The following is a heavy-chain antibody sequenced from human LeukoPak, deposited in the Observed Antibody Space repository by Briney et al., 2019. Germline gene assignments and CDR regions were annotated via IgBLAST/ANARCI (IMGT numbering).Heavy chain of an antibody. J-gene: IGHJ4*01. D-gene: IGHD3-10*01. V-gene: IGHV3-23*01. CDR1: GFTFKNFA. CDR3: AKDLWFGGSAFDS. Sequence: PGGSLRLSCAASGFTFKNFAMSWVRQPPGGGLEWVSTISGSRDNSYDADSVKGRFTISRDFSQKTLYLEMNSLTADDTALYYCAKDLWFGGSAFDSWGKGTLVTVSS. CDR2: ISGSRDNS.